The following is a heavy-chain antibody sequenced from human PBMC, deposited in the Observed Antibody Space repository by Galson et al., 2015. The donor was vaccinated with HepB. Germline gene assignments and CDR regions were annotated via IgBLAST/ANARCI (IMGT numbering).Heavy chain of an antibody. J-gene: IGHJ4*02. D-gene: IGHD6-13*01. V-gene: IGHV3-23*01. CDR1: GFTFSNYA. CDR3: AKDPSWRLTDYFDY. CDR2: ISGSGGST. Sequence: SLRLSCAASGFTFSNYAMSWVRQAPGKGLEWVSGISGSGGSTNYADSVKGRVTISRDNSKNTLFPQMNSLRAEDTAVYYCAKDPSWRLTDYFDYWGQGTLVTVSS.